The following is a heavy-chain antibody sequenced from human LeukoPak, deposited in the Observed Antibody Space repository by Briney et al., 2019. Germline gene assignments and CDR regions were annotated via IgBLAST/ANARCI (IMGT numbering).Heavy chain of an antibody. CDR2: SYYSGST. CDR3: ARQSIAARRAFDI. D-gene: IGHD6-6*01. Sequence: PSETLSLTCSVSSGSISSYYWSWIRQPPGKGLEYIGYSYYSGSTDYNPSLKSRVTISVDTSNQFSLMLTSVTAADTAVYYCARQSIAARRAFDIWGQGTMVTVSS. CDR1: SGSISSYY. V-gene: IGHV4-59*08. J-gene: IGHJ3*02.